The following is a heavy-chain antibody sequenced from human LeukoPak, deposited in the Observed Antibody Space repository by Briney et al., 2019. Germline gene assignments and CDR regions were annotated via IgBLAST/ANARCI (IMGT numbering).Heavy chain of an antibody. D-gene: IGHD3-9*01. CDR2: ISAYNGNT. CDR3: AGGIYDILTGYPEYFDY. V-gene: IGHV1-18*01. J-gene: IGHJ4*02. Sequence: ASVKVSCKASGYTFTSYGISWVRQAPGQGLEWMGWISAYNGNTNYAQKLQGRVTMTTDTSTRTAYMELRSLRSDDTAVYYCAGGIYDILTGYPEYFDYWGQGTLVTVSS. CDR1: GYTFTSYG.